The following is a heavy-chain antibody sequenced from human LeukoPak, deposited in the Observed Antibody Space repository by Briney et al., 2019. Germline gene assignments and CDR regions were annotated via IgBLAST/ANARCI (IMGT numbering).Heavy chain of an antibody. CDR2: INEGGSEK. D-gene: IGHD1-26*01. Sequence: PGGSPSLSCATSGFNFRDYWMTWVRMPPGKGLERVAIINEGGSEKYHVDSLKGRFTISRDNAKNSLYLQMNSLRVEDTAVYYCARDLVASGSPSPPGFWGQGTLVTVSS. J-gene: IGHJ4*02. CDR1: GFNFRDYW. V-gene: IGHV3-7*01. CDR3: ARDLVASGSPSPPGF.